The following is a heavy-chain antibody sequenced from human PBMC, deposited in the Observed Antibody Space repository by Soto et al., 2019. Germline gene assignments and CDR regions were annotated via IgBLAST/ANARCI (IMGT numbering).Heavy chain of an antibody. Sequence: GGSLRLSCAASAFTLSAYDMHWVRQPNGKGLEWVSALGAADDPYYLGSVKGRFTISRENAKNSLYLQMSNLRAGDAAVYYCARAYSGRLPRRADYYYAMDVRGQGTTVTVSS. CDR3: ARAYSGRLPRRADYYYAMDV. CDR2: LGAADDP. CDR1: AFTLSAYD. D-gene: IGHD2-15*01. J-gene: IGHJ6*02. V-gene: IGHV3-13*05.